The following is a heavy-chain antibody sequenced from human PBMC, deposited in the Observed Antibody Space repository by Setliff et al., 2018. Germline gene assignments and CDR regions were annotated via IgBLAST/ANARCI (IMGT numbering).Heavy chain of an antibody. CDR2: IYYSGST. D-gene: IGHD3-3*01. CDR1: GGSISSSSYY. CDR3: ARRETYYNFWSGYYAY. V-gene: IGHV4-39*07. J-gene: IGHJ4*02. Sequence: SETLSLTCTVSGGSISSSSYYWGWIRQPPGKGLEWIGSIYYSGSTYYNPSLKSRVTISVDTSKNQFSLKLSSVTTADTAVYYCARRETYYNFWSGYYAYWGQGTLVTVSS.